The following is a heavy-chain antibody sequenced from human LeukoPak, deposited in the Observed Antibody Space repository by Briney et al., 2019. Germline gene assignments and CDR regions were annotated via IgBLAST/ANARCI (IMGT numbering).Heavy chain of an antibody. D-gene: IGHD1-20*01. CDR1: GYTYTGYY. J-gene: IGHJ4*02. V-gene: IGHV1-2*02. CDR3: ARETITGLDY. CDR2: INPKSGGT. Sequence: ASVKVSCKASGYTYTGYYMHWVRQTPGHGREWMGRINPKSGGTNYAQKFQGRVTMTRDTSISTAYMELSRLRSDDTAVYYCARETITGLDYWGQGTLVTVSS.